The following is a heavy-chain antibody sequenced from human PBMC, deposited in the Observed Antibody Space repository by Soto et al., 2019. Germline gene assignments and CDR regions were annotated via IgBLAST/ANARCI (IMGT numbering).Heavy chain of an antibody. CDR2: IYHSGST. J-gene: IGHJ6*03. CDR3: TTVTFGYYYYYMDV. CDR1: SGSISSSNW. V-gene: IGHV4-4*02. Sequence: SETLSLTCAVSSGSISSSNWWSWVRQPPGKGLEWIGEIYHSGSTNYNPSLKSRVTISVDKSKNQFSLKLSSVTAADTAVYYCTTVTFGYYYYYMDVWGKGTTVTVSS. D-gene: IGHD3-3*01.